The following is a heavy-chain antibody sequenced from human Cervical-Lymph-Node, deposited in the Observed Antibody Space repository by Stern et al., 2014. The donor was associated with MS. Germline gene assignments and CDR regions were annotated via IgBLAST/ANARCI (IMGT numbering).Heavy chain of an antibody. J-gene: IGHJ6*02. CDR2: NYSDEDK. V-gene: IGHV2-5*02. CDR3: ARQGNVDWSPHSYYVMDV. CDR1: GFSIRTRGVG. D-gene: IGHD3-9*01. Sequence: QITLKASGPTLVKPTETLTLTCSLSGFSIRTRGVGVGWLRQPPGKDLARLALNYSDEDKRYSPSLKSRLTVSQDTSKNQVVLTMTNMDPVDTATYYCARQGNVDWSPHSYYVMDVWGQGTTVTVTS.